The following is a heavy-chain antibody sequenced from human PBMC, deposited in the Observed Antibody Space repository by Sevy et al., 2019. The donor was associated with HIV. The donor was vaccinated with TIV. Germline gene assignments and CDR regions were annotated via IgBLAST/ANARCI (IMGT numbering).Heavy chain of an antibody. V-gene: IGHV3-15*01. CDR1: GFTFCSAW. CDR2: IKSEFDGGAI. J-gene: IGHJ6*02. CDR3: ITDPAYRGYDEEVINYYFYGMDV. Sequence: GGSLRLSCTASGFTFCSAWMSWVRQAPGKGLEWVGRIKSEFDGGAIDYAAPVKGRFTISREDSKNTVYLQMNILKTEDTAVYYCITDPAYRGYDEEVINYYFYGMDVWGQGTTVTVSS. D-gene: IGHD5-12*01.